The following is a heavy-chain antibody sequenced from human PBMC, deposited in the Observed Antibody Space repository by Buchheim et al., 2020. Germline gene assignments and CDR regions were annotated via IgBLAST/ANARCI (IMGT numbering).Heavy chain of an antibody. J-gene: IGHJ4*02. V-gene: IGHV3-23*01. CDR1: GFTFSSYA. D-gene: IGHD1-26*01. Sequence: EVQLLESGGGLVQPGGSLRLSCAASGFTFSSYALSWFRQPPGKGLDWFSAISVSGGSTYYADPVKGRFTISRDNSKNTLYLQMNSLRAENTAVYYCAKTPKWELPRGYYFDYWGQGTL. CDR2: ISVSGGST. CDR3: AKTPKWELPRGYYFDY.